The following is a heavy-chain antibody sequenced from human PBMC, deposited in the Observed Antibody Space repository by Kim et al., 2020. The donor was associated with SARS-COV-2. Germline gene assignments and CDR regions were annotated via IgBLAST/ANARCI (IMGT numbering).Heavy chain of an antibody. D-gene: IGHD2-15*01. CDR3: ARGDCTGGTCRFDF. CDR2: IYHRGTT. J-gene: IGHJ4*02. CDR1: GYSISNGYF. Sequence: SETLSLTCSVSGYSISNGYFWGWVRQPPGEGLEWIASIYHRGTTYYDSSLKSRVTISLDTSNNQVFLKVGSLTAADTAVYFCARGDCTGGTCRFDFWGQG. V-gene: IGHV4-38-2*02.